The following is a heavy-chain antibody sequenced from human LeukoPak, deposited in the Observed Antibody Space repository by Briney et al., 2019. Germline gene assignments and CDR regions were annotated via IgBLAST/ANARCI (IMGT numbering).Heavy chain of an antibody. CDR1: GYIFTDNY. V-gene: IGHV1-2*02. CDR2: INPKTGAT. J-gene: IGHJ4*02. Sequence: GPSVNVSCKASGYIFTDNYMHWVRQTAGQGLEWIAWINPKTGATAYAQRFQGRITVTSDTSINTAYMDLSSLTSDDTAVFYCARDLTANIDSSYWGQGTLVTVSS. D-gene: IGHD4-11*01. CDR3: ARDLTANIDSSY.